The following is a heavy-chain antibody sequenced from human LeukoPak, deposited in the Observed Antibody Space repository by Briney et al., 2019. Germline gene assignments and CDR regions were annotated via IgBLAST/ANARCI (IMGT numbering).Heavy chain of an antibody. J-gene: IGHJ4*02. D-gene: IGHD3-22*01. CDR3: ARGSAYSH. CDR2: ICSGGSI. CDR1: GFTVSSNY. Sequence: GGSLRLSCAASGFTVSSNYMSWVRQAPGKGLEWVSVICSGGSIYYSDSVKGRFTISRDNSKNMLYLQMSSLRPEDTAVYYCARGSAYSHWGQGTLVTVSS. V-gene: IGHV3-66*02.